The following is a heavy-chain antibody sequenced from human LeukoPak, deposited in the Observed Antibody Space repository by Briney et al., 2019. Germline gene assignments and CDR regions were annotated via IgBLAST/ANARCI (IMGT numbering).Heavy chain of an antibody. V-gene: IGHV3-23*01. CDR1: GFTFSPYI. CDR3: AKGGYIGYNGLFDI. J-gene: IGHJ3*02. Sequence: PGGSLRLSCAASGFTFSPYIVSWVRQAPGKGLQWVSAISAGGTAIYYADSVRGRFTISRDDSNNILYLQMYSLRDEATATYYCAKGGYIGYNGLFDIWGQGTTVTVSS. CDR2: ISAGGTAI. D-gene: IGHD5-12*01.